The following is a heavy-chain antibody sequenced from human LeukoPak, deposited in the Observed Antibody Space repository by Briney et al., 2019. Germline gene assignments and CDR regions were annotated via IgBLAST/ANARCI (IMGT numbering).Heavy chain of an antibody. D-gene: IGHD1-20*01. CDR3: ATPGVTGTIFGWFDP. J-gene: IGHJ5*02. CDR2: ISSSSSYI. V-gene: IGHV3-21*04. CDR1: GFTFSSYS. Sequence: GGSLRLSCAASGFTFSSYSMNWVRQAPGKGLEWVSSISSSSSYIYYADSVKGRFTISRDNAKNSLYLQMNSLRAEDTAVYYCATPGVTGTIFGWFDPWGQGTLVTVSS.